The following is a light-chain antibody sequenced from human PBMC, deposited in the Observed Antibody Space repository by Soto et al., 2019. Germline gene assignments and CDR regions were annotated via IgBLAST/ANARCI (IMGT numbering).Light chain of an antibody. CDR3: CSHTSSCTEI. V-gene: IGLV2-14*01. CDR1: SSDIGYYNY. Sequence: QSALTQPASVSGSPGQSVTISCTGTSSDIGYYNYVAWYQQHPGKVPKLMIYDVSNRPSGVSNRFSGSKSGNTASLTISGLQAEDEADYYCCSHTSSCTEIFGGGTKLTVL. J-gene: IGLJ2*01. CDR2: DVS.